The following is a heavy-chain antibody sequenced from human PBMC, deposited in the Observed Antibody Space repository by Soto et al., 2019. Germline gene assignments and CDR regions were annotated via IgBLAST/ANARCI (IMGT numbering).Heavy chain of an antibody. D-gene: IGHD3-22*01. CDR3: ARHDDSSGYFDY. Sequence: LSLTCTVSGGSISSSSYYWGWIRQPPGKGLEWIGSIYYSGSTYYNPSLKSRVTISVDTSKNQFSLKLSSVTAADTAVYYCARHDDSSGYFDYWGQGTLVTVSS. J-gene: IGHJ4*02. CDR1: GGSISSSSYY. CDR2: IYYSGST. V-gene: IGHV4-39*01.